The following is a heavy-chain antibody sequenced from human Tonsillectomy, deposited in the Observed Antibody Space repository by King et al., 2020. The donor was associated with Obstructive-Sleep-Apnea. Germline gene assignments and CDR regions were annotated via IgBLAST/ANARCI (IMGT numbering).Heavy chain of an antibody. CDR2: INHSGST. Sequence: VQLQQWGAGLLKPSETLSLTCAVFGGSFSDYYWSWIRQPPGKGLEWIGAINHSGSTNYNPSLKSRVNISVDTSKNQFSLKLCSVTAADTAVYYCARGSGAAAVNWFDPWGLGTLVTVAS. CDR1: GGSFSDYY. CDR3: ARGSGAAAVNWFDP. D-gene: IGHD6-13*01. J-gene: IGHJ5*02. V-gene: IGHV4-34*01.